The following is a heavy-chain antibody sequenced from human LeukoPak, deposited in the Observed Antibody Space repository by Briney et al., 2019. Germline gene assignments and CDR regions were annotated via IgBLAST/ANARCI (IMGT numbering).Heavy chain of an antibody. CDR1: GYTFIRYQ. D-gene: IGHD6-13*01. Sequence: ASVKDSCMASGYTFIRYQMHWLRQAPGQGRAWMGWINPNNRVTNYAQKFQGRVTMTRDTSISTAYMELSRLRSDDTAVYYCARDETSSSWHYYYYGMAVWGQGTTVTVSS. CDR2: INPNNRVT. J-gene: IGHJ6*02. V-gene: IGHV1-2*02. CDR3: ARDETSSSWHYYYYGMAV.